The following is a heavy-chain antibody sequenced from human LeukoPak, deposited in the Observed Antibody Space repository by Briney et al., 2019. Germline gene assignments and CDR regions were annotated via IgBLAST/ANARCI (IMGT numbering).Heavy chain of an antibody. CDR3: ARADDFWSGYYVDY. CDR1: GFTFSSYS. Sequence: SPGGSLRLSCAASGFTFSSYSMNWVRQAPGKGLEWVSSISSSSSYIYYADSVKGRFTISRDNAKNSLYLQMNSLRAEDTAVYYCARADDFWSGYYVDYWGQGTLVTVSS. D-gene: IGHD3-3*01. CDR2: ISSSSSYI. J-gene: IGHJ4*02. V-gene: IGHV3-21*01.